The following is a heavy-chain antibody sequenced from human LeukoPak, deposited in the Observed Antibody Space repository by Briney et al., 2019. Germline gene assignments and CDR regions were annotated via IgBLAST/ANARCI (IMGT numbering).Heavy chain of an antibody. CDR3: AATYCSSTSCRDAFDI. CDR1: GYSFTSYW. V-gene: IGHV5-51*01. J-gene: IGHJ3*02. CDR2: IYPGDSDT. D-gene: IGHD2-2*01. Sequence: GESLKISFKGSGYSFTSYWIGWVRPMPGKGLEWMGIIYPGDSDTRYSPSFQGQVTISADKSISTAYLQWSSLKASDTAMYYCAATYCSSTSCRDAFDIWGQGTMVTVS.